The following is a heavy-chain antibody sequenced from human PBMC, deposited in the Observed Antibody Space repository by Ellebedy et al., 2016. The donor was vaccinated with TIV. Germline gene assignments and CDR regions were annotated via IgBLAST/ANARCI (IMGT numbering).Heavy chain of an antibody. CDR3: AKDDYGDYGGFDP. CDR2: IYSGGST. Sequence: GGSLRLSXAASGFTVSSNYMSWVRQAPGKGLEWVSVIYSGGSTYYADSVKGRFTISRDNSKNTLYLQMNSLRAEDTAVYYCAKDDYGDYGGFDPWGQGTLVTVSS. J-gene: IGHJ5*02. V-gene: IGHV3-53*01. CDR1: GFTVSSNY. D-gene: IGHD4-17*01.